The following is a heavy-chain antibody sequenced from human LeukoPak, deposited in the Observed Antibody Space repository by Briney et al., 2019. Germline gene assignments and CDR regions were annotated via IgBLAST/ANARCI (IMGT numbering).Heavy chain of an antibody. CDR2: IPYDGSNK. J-gene: IGHJ3*02. Sequence: GGSLRLSCAASGFTFSSYAMHWVRQAPGKGLEWVAVIPYDGSNKYYADSVKGRFTISRDNSKNTLYLQMNSLRAEDTAVYYCAKLRAAGSGAFDIWGQGTMVTVSS. V-gene: IGHV3-30-3*02. CDR3: AKLRAAGSGAFDI. D-gene: IGHD6-13*01. CDR1: GFTFSSYA.